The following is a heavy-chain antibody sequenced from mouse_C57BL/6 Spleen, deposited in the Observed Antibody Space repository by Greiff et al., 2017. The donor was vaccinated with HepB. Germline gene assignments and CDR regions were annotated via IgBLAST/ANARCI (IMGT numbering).Heavy chain of an antibody. D-gene: IGHD1-1*01. J-gene: IGHJ3*01. V-gene: IGHV1-82*01. Sequence: VQLQQSGPELVKPGASVKISCKASGYAFSSSWMNWVKQRPGKGLEWIGRIYPGDGDTNYNGKFKGKATLTADKSSSTAYMQLSSLTSEDSAVYFWARTPITTVPFAYWGQGTLVTVSA. CDR3: ARTPITTVPFAY. CDR2: IYPGDGDT. CDR1: GYAFSSSW.